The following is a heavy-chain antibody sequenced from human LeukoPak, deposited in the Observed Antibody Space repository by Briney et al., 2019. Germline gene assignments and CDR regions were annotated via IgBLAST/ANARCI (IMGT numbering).Heavy chain of an antibody. V-gene: IGHV3-66*01. Sequence: PGGSLRLSCAASGFTVSSNYMSWVRQAPGKGLEWVSVIYSGGSTYHADSVKGRFTISRDNSKNTLYLQMNSLRAEDTAVYYCARLGDYYDSSGYYYFDYWGQGTLVTVSS. CDR3: ARLGDYYDSSGYYYFDY. CDR2: IYSGGST. D-gene: IGHD3-22*01. J-gene: IGHJ4*02. CDR1: GFTVSSNY.